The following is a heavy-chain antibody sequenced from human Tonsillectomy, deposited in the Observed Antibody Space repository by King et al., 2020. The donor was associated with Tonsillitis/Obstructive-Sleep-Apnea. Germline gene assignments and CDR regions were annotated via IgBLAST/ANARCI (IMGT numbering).Heavy chain of an antibody. CDR1: GFTFSNAW. Sequence: VQLVESGGGLVKPGGSLRLSCAASGFTFSNAWMNWVRQAPGKGLEWVGRIKSKTDGGTTDYAAPVKGRFTISRDDSKNTLYLQMNSLKTEDTAVYYCTTDMVVYAAYFDYWGQGTLVTVSS. CDR3: TTDMVVYAAYFDY. V-gene: IGHV3-15*07. J-gene: IGHJ4*02. D-gene: IGHD2-8*02. CDR2: IKSKTDGGTT.